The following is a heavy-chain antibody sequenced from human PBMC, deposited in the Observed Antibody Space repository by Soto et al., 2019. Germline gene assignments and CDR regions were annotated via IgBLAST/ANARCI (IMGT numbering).Heavy chain of an antibody. CDR3: ARGTLAFGLGREPSFSVN. D-gene: IGHD3-3*01. J-gene: IGHJ4*02. CDR1: GGSFSGFY. V-gene: IGHV4-34*01. Sequence: QSQTLSLTCAVSGGSFSGFYWSWIRQSPGKGLEWIGDINQSGTTTYSPSLKSRVTISPDTSKNQFSLKLRSLTAADTAVYYCARGTLAFGLGREPSFSVNWGQGTLVTVSS. CDR2: INQSGTT.